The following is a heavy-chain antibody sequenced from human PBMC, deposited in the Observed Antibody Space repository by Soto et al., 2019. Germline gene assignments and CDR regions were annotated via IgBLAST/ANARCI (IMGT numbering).Heavy chain of an antibody. CDR3: ARDLGYDILTGYGPYYYYYGMDV. D-gene: IGHD3-9*01. V-gene: IGHV1-2*04. CDR1: GYTFTGYY. CDR2: INPNSGGT. Sequence: GVSGKVSCKASGYTFTGYYMHWVRQAPGQGLEWMGWINPNSGGTNYAQKFQGWVTMTRDTSISTAYMELSRLRSEDTAVYYCARDLGYDILTGYGPYYYYYGMDVWGQGTTVTVSS. J-gene: IGHJ6*02.